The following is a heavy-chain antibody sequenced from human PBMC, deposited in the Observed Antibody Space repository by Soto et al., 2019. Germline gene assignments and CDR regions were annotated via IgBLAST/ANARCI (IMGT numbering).Heavy chain of an antibody. CDR3: ARDRQKWELRRSLYYYYGMDV. J-gene: IGHJ6*02. D-gene: IGHD1-26*01. Sequence: QVQLVESGGGVVQPGRSLSLSCAASGFTFSLYGMHWVRQAPGKGLEWVAVIWYDGNSKYYADSVKGRFTISRDNSKSTLYLQMNSLRAEDTAVYYCARDRQKWELRRSLYYYYGMDVWGQGTTVTVSS. CDR1: GFTFSLYG. CDR2: IWYDGNSK. V-gene: IGHV3-33*01.